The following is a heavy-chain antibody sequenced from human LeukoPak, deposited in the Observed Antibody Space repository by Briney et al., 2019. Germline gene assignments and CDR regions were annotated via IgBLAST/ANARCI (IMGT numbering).Heavy chain of an antibody. CDR1: GYTFTSYG. D-gene: IGHD2-2*02. CDR2: ISAYNGNT. Sequence: ASVKVSCKASGYTFTSYGISWVRQAPGQGLEWMGWISAYNGNTNYAQKLQGRVTMTTDTSTSTAYMELRSLRSDDTAVYYCARGRRGQLPYINSFDPWGQGTLVTVSS. V-gene: IGHV1-18*01. J-gene: IGHJ5*02. CDR3: ARGRRGQLPYINSFDP.